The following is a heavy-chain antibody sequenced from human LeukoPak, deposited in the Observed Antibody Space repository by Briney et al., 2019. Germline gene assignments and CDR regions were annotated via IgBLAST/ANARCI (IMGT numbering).Heavy chain of an antibody. CDR2: IYYSGST. CDR1: GGSVTSYY. D-gene: IGHD6-13*01. Sequence: SETLSLTCTVSGGSVTSYYWSWIRQPPGKGLEWIGYIYYSGSTNYNPSLKSRLTISVDTSKNQFSLKLSSVTAADTAVYYCARDFQIAAAGTGAFDIWGQGTMVTVSS. J-gene: IGHJ3*02. V-gene: IGHV4-59*02. CDR3: ARDFQIAAAGTGAFDI.